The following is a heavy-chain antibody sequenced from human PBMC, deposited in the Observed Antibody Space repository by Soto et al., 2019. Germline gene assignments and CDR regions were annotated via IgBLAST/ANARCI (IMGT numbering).Heavy chain of an antibody. J-gene: IGHJ5*02. CDR3: AKDAISGDGIWLMDS. CDR2: LLRSGSSA. Sequence: GASVKVSCAASGFTFRNYAMTWARQAPGKGLEWVSSLLRSGSSAYYADSVRGRFTISSDTSANSLYLQMDNLRAKDTAIYYCAKDAISGDGIWLMDSWGQGTVVTVSS. V-gene: IGHV3-23*01. D-gene: IGHD4-17*01. CDR1: GFTFRNYA.